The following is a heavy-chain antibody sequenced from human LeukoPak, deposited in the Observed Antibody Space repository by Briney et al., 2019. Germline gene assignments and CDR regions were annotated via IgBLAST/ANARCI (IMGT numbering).Heavy chain of an antibody. D-gene: IGHD3-22*01. J-gene: IGHJ4*02. CDR3: ARGAYDSSGYHKYYFDY. CDR2: IYTSGST. CDR1: GGSISSYY. V-gene: IGHV4-4*07. Sequence: SETLSLTCTVSGGSISSYYWSWIRQPAGKGLEWIGRIYTSGSTNYNPSLKSRVTMSVDTSKNQFSLKRSSVTAADTAVYYCARGAYDSSGYHKYYFDYWGQGTLVTVSS.